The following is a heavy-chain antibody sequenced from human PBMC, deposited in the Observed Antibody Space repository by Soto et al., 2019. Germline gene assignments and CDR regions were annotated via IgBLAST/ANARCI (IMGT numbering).Heavy chain of an antibody. Sequence: EVQLLESGGGLVQPGGSLRLSCAASGFSFSRYAVSWVRQAPGKGLEWVSVFDGSSGHTYYANSVRGRFTISNDNSKSTLFLQMNSLKAEDTAVYFCAKHLQYDSGWPLDYWGQGTLVTVSS. CDR3: AKHLQYDSGWPLDY. CDR1: GFSFSRYA. D-gene: IGHD6-19*01. J-gene: IGHJ4*02. V-gene: IGHV3-23*01. CDR2: FDGSSGHT.